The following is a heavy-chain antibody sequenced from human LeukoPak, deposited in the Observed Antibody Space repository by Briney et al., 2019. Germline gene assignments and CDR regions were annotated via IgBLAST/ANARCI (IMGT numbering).Heavy chain of an antibody. J-gene: IGHJ4*02. CDR1: GFTFSIYA. D-gene: IGHD2/OR15-2a*01. CDR2: ISGAGGTT. V-gene: IGHV3-23*01. Sequence: GGSLRLSCAASGFTFSIYAMSWVRQAPAKGLEWVSSISGAGGTTLYADSVKGRFTISRDNSKNAVYLQMNTLRAEDTAIYYCARGGSTSAFYWGQGTLVTASS. CDR3: ARGGSTSAFY.